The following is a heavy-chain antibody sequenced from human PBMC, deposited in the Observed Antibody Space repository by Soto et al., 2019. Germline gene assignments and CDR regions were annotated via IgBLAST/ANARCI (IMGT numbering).Heavy chain of an antibody. Sequence: GGSLRLSCAASGFTFSSYGMHWVRQAPGKGLEWVSSISSSSSYIYYADSVKGRFTISRDNAKNSLYLQMNSLRAEDTAVYYCARGVVVAHGAFDIWGQGTMVTVSS. J-gene: IGHJ3*02. CDR2: ISSSSSYI. V-gene: IGHV3-21*01. CDR3: ARGVVVAHGAFDI. D-gene: IGHD2-15*01. CDR1: GFTFSSYG.